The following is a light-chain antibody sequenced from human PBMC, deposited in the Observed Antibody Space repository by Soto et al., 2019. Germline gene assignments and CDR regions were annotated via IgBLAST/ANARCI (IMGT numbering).Light chain of an antibody. Sequence: EVVLTQSPGTLSLSPGDRATLSCGASQSVTSKLAWYQQKPGQAPRLLISGASNRATGIPDRFSGSGSGTDFTLTISRLEPDDFALYFCQQYGGSPITFGRGTRLEI. CDR3: QQYGGSPIT. CDR1: QSVTSK. V-gene: IGKV3-20*01. CDR2: GAS. J-gene: IGKJ5*01.